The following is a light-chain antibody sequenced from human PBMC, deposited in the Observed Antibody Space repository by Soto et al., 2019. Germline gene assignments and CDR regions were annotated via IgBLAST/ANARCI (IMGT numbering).Light chain of an antibody. V-gene: IGKV3-11*01. CDR3: QQRSNWPPTT. CDR2: DAS. CDR1: QSVSSY. Sequence: EIVLTQSPATLSLSPGERSTLSCMASQSVSSYLAWYQQKPGQAPRILIYDASNRATGIPARFSGSGSGTDFTLTISSLEPEDFAVYYCQQRSNWPPTTFGQGTRLEIK. J-gene: IGKJ5*01.